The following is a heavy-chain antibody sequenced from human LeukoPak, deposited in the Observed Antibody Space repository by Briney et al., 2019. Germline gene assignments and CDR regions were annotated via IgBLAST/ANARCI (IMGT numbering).Heavy chain of an antibody. CDR3: ARGRLVYDSSGYWFRYYFDY. CDR1: GGSFSGYY. J-gene: IGHJ4*02. V-gene: IGHV4-34*01. CDR2: INHSGST. D-gene: IGHD3-22*01. Sequence: PSETLSLTCGVYGGSFSGYYWSWIRQPPGKGLEWIGEINHSGSTNYNPSLKSRVTISVDTSENQFSLKLSSVTAADTAVYYCARGRLVYDSSGYWFRYYFDYWGQGTLVTVSS.